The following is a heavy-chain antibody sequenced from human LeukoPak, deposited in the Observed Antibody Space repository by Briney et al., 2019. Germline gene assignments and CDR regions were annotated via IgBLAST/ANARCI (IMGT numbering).Heavy chain of an antibody. J-gene: IGHJ4*02. CDR3: AKTYYYDSSLPY. V-gene: IGHV3-9*01. CDR1: GFTFDDYA. CDR2: ISWNSGSI. Sequence: GGSLRLSCAASGFTFDDYAMHWVRQAPGKGLEWVSGISWNSGSIGYADSVKGRFTISRDNSKNTLYLQMNSLRAEDTAVYYCAKTYYYDSSLPYWGQGTLVTVSS. D-gene: IGHD3-22*01.